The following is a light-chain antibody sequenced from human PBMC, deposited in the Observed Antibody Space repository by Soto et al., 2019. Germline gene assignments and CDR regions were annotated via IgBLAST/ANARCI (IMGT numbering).Light chain of an antibody. CDR1: SSDVGSYNL. CDR3: SSYTSSSTWV. J-gene: IGLJ3*02. Sequence: QSALTQPASVSGSPGQSITISCTGTSSDVGSYNLVSWYQQHPGKAPKFMIYEVSNRPSGVSNRFSGSKSGTTASLTISGLQAEDEADYYCSSYTSSSTWVFGGGTKVTVL. CDR2: EVS. V-gene: IGLV2-14*02.